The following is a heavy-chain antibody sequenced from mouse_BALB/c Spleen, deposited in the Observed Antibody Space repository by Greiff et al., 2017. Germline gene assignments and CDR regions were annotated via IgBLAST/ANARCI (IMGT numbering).Heavy chain of an antibody. D-gene: IGHD1-2*01. CDR1: GYSFTSYW. Sequence: QVQLQQSGPQLVRPGASVKISCKASGYSFTSYWMHWVKQRPGQGLEWIGMIDPSVSETRLNQKFKDKATLTVDKSSSTAYMQLSSPTSEDSAVYYCASPIHYSFAYWGQGTLVTVSA. CDR3: ASPIHYSFAY. CDR2: IDPSVSET. V-gene: IGHV1S127*01. J-gene: IGHJ3*01.